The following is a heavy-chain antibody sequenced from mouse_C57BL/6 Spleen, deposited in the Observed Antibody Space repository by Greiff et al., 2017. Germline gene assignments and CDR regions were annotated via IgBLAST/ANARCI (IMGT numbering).Heavy chain of an antibody. CDR1: GYTFTDYN. CDR2: INPNNGGT. J-gene: IGHJ1*03. CDR3: ALRGFITTVSGYFDV. Sequence: EVQLQQSGPELVKPGASVKIPCKASGYTFTDYNMDWVKQSHGKSLEWIGDINPNNGGTIYNQKFKGKATLTVDKSSSTAYMELRSLTSEDTAVYDCALRGFITTVSGYFDVWGTGTTVTVSS. V-gene: IGHV1-18*01. D-gene: IGHD1-1*01.